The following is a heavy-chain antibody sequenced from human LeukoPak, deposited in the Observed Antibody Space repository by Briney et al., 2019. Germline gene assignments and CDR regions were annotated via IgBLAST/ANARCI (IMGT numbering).Heavy chain of an antibody. CDR3: ARGDYYYGMNV. CDR1: GGSISSYY. V-gene: IGHV4-59*01. CDR2: IYYSGST. Sequence: SETLSLTCTVSGGSISSYYWSWIRQPPGKGLEWIGYIYYSGSTNYNPSLKSRVTISVDTSKNQFSLKLSSVTAADTAVYYCARGDYYYGMNVWGQGTTVTISS. J-gene: IGHJ6*02.